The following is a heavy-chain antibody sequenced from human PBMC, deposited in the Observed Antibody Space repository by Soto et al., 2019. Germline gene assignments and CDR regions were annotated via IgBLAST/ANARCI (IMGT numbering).Heavy chain of an antibody. J-gene: IGHJ6*02. CDR3: AGSLHDYKDGYYYYGMDV. D-gene: IGHD4-4*01. CDR2: IIPIFGTA. CDR1: GGTFSSYA. Sequence: RASVKVSCKASGGTFSSYAISWVRQAPGQGLEWMGGIIPIFGTANYAQKFQGRVTITADESTSTAYMELSSLRSEDTAVYYCAGSLHDYKDGYYYYGMDVWGQGTTVTVSS. V-gene: IGHV1-69*13.